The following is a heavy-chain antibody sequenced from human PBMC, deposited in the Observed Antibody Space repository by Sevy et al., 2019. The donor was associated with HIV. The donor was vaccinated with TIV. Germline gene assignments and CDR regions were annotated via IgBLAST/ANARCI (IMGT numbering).Heavy chain of an antibody. V-gene: IGHV3-30-3*01. CDR2: ISYDGSNK. CDR3: ARGYCGGDCYSRPYYYYGMDV. J-gene: IGHJ6*02. CDR1: GFTFSSYA. Sequence: GGSLRLSCAASGFTFSSYAMHWVRQAPGKGLEWVAVISYDGSNKYYADSVKGRFTISRDNSKNTLYLQMNSLGAEDTAGYYCARGYCGGDCYSRPYYYYGMDVWGQGTTVTVSS. D-gene: IGHD2-21*02.